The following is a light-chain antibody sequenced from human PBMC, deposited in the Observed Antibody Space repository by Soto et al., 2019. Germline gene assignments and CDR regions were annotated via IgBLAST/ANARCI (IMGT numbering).Light chain of an antibody. V-gene: IGKV3-11*01. Sequence: EIVLTQSPATLSLSPGDRATLSCRASQSVSSYLAWYQQKPGQAPRLLIYDASSWATGIPARFSGSGSGTAFTLTTATLAPKDFAVYYCQQRSNWPSTFGGGTKVEIK. J-gene: IGKJ4*01. CDR2: DAS. CDR1: QSVSSY. CDR3: QQRSNWPST.